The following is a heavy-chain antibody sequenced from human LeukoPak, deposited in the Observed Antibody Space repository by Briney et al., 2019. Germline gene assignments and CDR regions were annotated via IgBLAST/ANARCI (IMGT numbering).Heavy chain of an antibody. CDR3: AAGSSGWYNY. V-gene: IGHV3-9*01. Sequence: PGGSLRLSRAASGFTFDDYAMHWVRQAPGKGLEWVSGISWNSGSIGYADSVKGRFTISRDNAKNSLYLQMNSLRAEDTALYYCAAGSSGWYNYWGQGTLVTVSS. CDR1: GFTFDDYA. CDR2: ISWNSGSI. D-gene: IGHD6-19*01. J-gene: IGHJ4*02.